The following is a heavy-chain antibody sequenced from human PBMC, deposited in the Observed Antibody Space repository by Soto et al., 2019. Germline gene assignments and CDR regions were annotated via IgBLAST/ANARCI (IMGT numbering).Heavy chain of an antibody. D-gene: IGHD3-10*01. V-gene: IGHV1-69*06. CDR2: IIPIFGTA. CDR3: ARLSYGSGPDYGMDV. J-gene: IGHJ6*02. CDR1: GGTFSSYA. Sequence: GASVKVSCKASGGTFSSYAISWVRQAPGQGLEWIGGIIPIFGTANYAQKFQGRVTITADKSTSTAYMELSSLRSEDTAVYYCARLSYGSGPDYGMDVWGQGTTVNVSS.